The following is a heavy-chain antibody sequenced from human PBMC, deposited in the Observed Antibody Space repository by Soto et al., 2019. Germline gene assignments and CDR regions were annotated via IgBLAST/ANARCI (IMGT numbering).Heavy chain of an antibody. CDR3: AKYTSYAIDY. Sequence: PSETLSLTCTVSGTSISSYYWSWIRQPPGKGLEWIANIHYSGTTNYTPSLASRVTLSVDTSKNQFSLKMTSVIAADRAIYFCAKYTSYAIDYWGRGTLVTVSS. D-gene: IGHD2-8*01. CDR2: IHYSGTT. CDR1: GTSISSYY. V-gene: IGHV4-59*01. J-gene: IGHJ4*02.